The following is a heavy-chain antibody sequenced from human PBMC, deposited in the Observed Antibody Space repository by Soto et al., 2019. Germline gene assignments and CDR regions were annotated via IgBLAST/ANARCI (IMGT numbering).Heavy chain of an antibody. D-gene: IGHD2-2*01. V-gene: IGHV4-39*01. CDR2: IYYSGST. CDR3: ARSSTLSPNFAY. J-gene: IGHJ4*02. CDR1: GGSISSSSYF. Sequence: PSETLSLTCTVSGGSISSSSYFWGWIRQPPGKGLEWIGSIYYSGSTYYNPSLKSRVTISVDTSKNQFSLNLSSVTAADTAVYYCARSSTLSPNFAYWGQGTLVTVSS.